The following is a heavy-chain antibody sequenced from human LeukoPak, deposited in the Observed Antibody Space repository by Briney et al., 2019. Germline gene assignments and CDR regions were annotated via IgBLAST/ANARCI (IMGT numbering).Heavy chain of an antibody. J-gene: IGHJ4*02. V-gene: IGHV1-2*06. Sequence: ASVKVSCKASGYTFTGYYMHWVRQAPGQGLEWVGRINPYSGGTNYAQKFQGRVTTTRDTPISTAYMELSRLRSDDTAVYYCARADCTNGVCYRGYGVDYWGQGTLVTVSS. CDR1: GYTFTGYY. D-gene: IGHD2-8*01. CDR3: ARADCTNGVCYRGYGVDY. CDR2: INPYSGGT.